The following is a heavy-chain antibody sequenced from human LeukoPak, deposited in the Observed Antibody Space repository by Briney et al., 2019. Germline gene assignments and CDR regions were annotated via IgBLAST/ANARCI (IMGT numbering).Heavy chain of an antibody. J-gene: IGHJ3*02. CDR1: GFTFDDYA. Sequence: GRSLRLSCAASGFTFDDYAMHWVRQAPGKGLEWVSGISWNSGSIGYADSVKGRFTISRDNAKNSLYLQMNSLRAGDTALYYCAKVDCSSTSCYGWGAFDIWGQGTMVTVSS. D-gene: IGHD2-2*01. CDR2: ISWNSGSI. CDR3: AKVDCSSTSCYGWGAFDI. V-gene: IGHV3-9*01.